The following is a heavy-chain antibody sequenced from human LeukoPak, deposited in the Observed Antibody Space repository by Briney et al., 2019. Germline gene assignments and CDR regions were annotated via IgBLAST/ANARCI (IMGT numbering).Heavy chain of an antibody. V-gene: IGHV3-74*01. CDR3: TRVRLYAFEI. CDR1: GFTFSSYW. Sequence: GGSLRLSCAASGFTFSSYWMHWVRHAPGKGLVWVSRIRGDGSGTTYADSVKGRFTISRDNAKNTVYLQMNSRRGEDTAVYYCTRVRLYAFEIWGQGTMVTVSS. J-gene: IGHJ3*02. CDR2: IRGDGSGT.